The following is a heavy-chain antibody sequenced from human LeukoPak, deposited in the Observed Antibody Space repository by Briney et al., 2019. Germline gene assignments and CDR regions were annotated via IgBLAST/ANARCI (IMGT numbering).Heavy chain of an antibody. CDR3: ARSNVDGSWYWI. D-gene: IGHD6-13*01. J-gene: IGHJ4*02. CDR2: IYYSGST. Sequence: PSETLSLTCTVSGGSISSYYWSWIRQPPGKGLEWIGYIYYSGSTNYNPSLKSRVTISVDTSKNQFSLKLSSVTAADTAVYYCARSNVDGSWYWIWDQGTLVTVSS. CDR1: GGSISSYY. V-gene: IGHV4-59*08.